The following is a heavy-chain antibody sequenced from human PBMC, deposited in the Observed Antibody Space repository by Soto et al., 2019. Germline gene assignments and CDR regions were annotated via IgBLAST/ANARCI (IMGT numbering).Heavy chain of an antibody. Sequence: SETLSLTCAVYGGSFSGYYWSWIRQPPGKGLEWIGEINHSGSTNYNPSLKSRVTISVDTSKNQFSLKLSSVTAADTAVYYCARGTNPTIFGVETPDYYYYMDVWGKGTTVTVSS. V-gene: IGHV4-34*01. CDR1: GGSFSGYY. CDR2: INHSGST. CDR3: ARGTNPTIFGVETPDYYYYMDV. J-gene: IGHJ6*03. D-gene: IGHD3-3*01.